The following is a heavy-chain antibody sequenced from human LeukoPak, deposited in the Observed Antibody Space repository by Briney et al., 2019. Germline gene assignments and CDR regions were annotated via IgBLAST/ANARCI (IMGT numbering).Heavy chain of an antibody. CDR3: ARGRLDLGY. V-gene: IGHV3-49*03. D-gene: IGHD6-19*01. Sequence: GGSLRLSCAASGFTFSSYAMSWFRQAPGKGLEWVGFIRSKAYGGTTEYPASVKGRFSISRDDSKSIAYLQMNSLKTEDTAVYYCARGRLDLGYWGQGTLVTVSS. J-gene: IGHJ4*02. CDR1: GFTFSSYA. CDR2: IRSKAYGGTT.